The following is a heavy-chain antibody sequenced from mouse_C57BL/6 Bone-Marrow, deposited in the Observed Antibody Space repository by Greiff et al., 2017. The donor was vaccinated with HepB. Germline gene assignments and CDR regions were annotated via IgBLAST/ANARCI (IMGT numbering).Heavy chain of an antibody. CDR1: GFTFTDYY. CDR2: IRNKANGYTT. D-gene: IGHD1-1*02. V-gene: IGHV7-3*01. Sequence: EVQLVESGGGLVQPGGSLSLSCAASGFTFTDYYMSWVRQPPGKALEWLGFIRNKANGYTTEYSASVKGRFTISRDNSQRILYLQMNALRAEDSATYYCARGSYNFDVWGTGTTVTVSS. CDR3: ARGSYNFDV. J-gene: IGHJ1*03.